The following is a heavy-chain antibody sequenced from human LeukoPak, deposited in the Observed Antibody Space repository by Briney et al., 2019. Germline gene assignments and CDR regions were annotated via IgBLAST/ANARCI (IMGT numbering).Heavy chain of an antibody. V-gene: IGHV4-59*11. CDR3: ASVRATLLLGKYNWFDP. Sequence: SETLSLTCTVSGGSISSHYWSWIRQPPGKGLEWIGYIYYSGSTNYNPSLKSRVTISVDTSKNQFSLKLSSVTAADTAVYYCASVRATLLLGKYNWFDPWGQGTLVTVSS. CDR2: IYYSGST. CDR1: GGSISSHY. D-gene: IGHD2-15*01. J-gene: IGHJ5*02.